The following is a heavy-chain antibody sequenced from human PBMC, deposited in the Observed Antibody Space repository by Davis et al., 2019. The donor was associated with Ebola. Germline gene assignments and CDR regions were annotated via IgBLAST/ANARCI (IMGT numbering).Heavy chain of an antibody. CDR3: ARWVRPENFDY. Sequence: PSETLSLTCTVSGGSISSYYWSWIRQPPGKGLEWIGSIYYSGSTYYNPSLKSRVTISVDTSKNQFSLKLSSVTAADTAVYYCARWVRPENFDYWGQGTLVTVSS. D-gene: IGHD1-1*01. CDR1: GGSISSYY. CDR2: IYYSGST. J-gene: IGHJ4*02. V-gene: IGHV4-39*01.